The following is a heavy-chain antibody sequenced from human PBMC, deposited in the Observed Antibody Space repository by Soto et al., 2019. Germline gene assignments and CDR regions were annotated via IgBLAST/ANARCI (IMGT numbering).Heavy chain of an antibody. J-gene: IGHJ6*02. D-gene: IGHD2-15*01. CDR1: GFTVSTNY. V-gene: IGHV3-53*01. CDR2: TYSGGST. Sequence: EVQLVESGAGLIQPGGSLRLSCAASGFTVSTNYMSWVRQAPGKGREWVSVTYSGGSTHYADSVQGRLTVSRDNSKNTLYLQMNSLRAEDTAVYYCDRGGGNPPYYFGMDVWGQGTTVTVSS. CDR3: DRGGGNPPYYFGMDV.